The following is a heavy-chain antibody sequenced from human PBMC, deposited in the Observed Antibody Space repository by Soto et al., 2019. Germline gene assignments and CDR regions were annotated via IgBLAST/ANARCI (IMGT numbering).Heavy chain of an antibody. CDR2: INPNSGGT. Sequence: GASVKVSCKASGYTFTGYYMHWVRQAPGQGLEWMGWINPNSGGTNYAQKFQGRVTMTRDTSISTAYMELSRLRSDDTAVYYCASSTTSIPSSSGGRYYCYGMDVWGQGTSVTVSS. V-gene: IGHV1-2*02. CDR3: ASSTTSIPSSSGGRYYCYGMDV. D-gene: IGHD6-6*01. J-gene: IGHJ6*02. CDR1: GYTFTGYY.